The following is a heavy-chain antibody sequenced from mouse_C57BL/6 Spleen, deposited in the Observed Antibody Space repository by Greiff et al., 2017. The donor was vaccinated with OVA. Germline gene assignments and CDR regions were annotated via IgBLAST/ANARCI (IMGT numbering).Heavy chain of an antibody. CDR1: GFTFSSYT. Sequence: EVKVEESGGGLVKPGGSLKLSCAASGFTFSSYTMSWVRQTPEKRLEWVATISGGGGNTYYPDSVKGRFTISRDNAKNTLYLQMSSLRSEDTALYYCARGGPFDYWGQGTTLTVSS. CDR2: ISGGGGNT. J-gene: IGHJ2*01. CDR3: ARGGPFDY. V-gene: IGHV5-9*01.